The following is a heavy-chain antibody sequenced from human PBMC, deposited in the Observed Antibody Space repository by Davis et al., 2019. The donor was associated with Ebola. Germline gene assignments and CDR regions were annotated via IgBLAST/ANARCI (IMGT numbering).Heavy chain of an antibody. Sequence: GSLRLSCAASGFTFSSYAMSWVRQPPGKGLEWIGEIYHSGSTNYNPSLKSRVTISVDTSKNQFSLKLSSVTAADTAVYYCARGPIAARPSAYGWFDPWGQGTLVTVSS. D-gene: IGHD6-6*01. CDR2: IYHSGST. J-gene: IGHJ5*02. V-gene: IGHV4-4*02. CDR1: GFTFSSYAM. CDR3: ARGPIAARPSAYGWFDP.